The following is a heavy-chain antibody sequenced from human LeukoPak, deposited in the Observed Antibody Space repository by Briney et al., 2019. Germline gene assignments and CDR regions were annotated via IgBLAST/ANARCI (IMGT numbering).Heavy chain of an antibody. CDR1: GFTFSSYS. CDR2: ISSSSSYI. CDR3: ARLIGLYSSRGGAFDI. V-gene: IGHV3-21*01. D-gene: IGHD6-13*01. Sequence: PGGSLRLSCAASGFTFSSYSMNWVRQAPGKGLEWVSSISSSSSYIYYADSVKGRFTISRDNAKNSLYLQMNSLRAEDTAVYYCARLIGLYSSRGGAFDIWGQGTMVTVSS. J-gene: IGHJ3*02.